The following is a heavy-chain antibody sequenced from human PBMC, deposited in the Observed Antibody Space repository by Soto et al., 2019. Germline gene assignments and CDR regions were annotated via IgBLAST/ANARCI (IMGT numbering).Heavy chain of an antibody. V-gene: IGHV3-48*02. CDR2: ISSSSSTI. D-gene: IGHD3-3*01. CDR3: AREFWPLNWFDP. J-gene: IGHJ5*02. CDR1: GFTFSSYS. Sequence: EVQLVESGGGLVQPGGSLRLSCAASGFTFSSYSMNWVRQAPGKGLEWVSYISSSSSTIYYADSVKGRFTISRDNAKNSLYLQMNSLRDEDTAVYYCAREFWPLNWFDPWGQGTLVTVPS.